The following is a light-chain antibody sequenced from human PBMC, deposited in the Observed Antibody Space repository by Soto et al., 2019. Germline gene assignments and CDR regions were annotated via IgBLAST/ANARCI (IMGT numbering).Light chain of an antibody. CDR2: DAS. Sequence: EIVLTQSPATLSVSPGERATLSCRASQSVSSNLAWYQQKPGQAPRLLIYDASNRATGIPARFSGSGSGTDFTLTISSLEPEDFAVYYCQQRSNWPLITVGQGTRLEIK. CDR1: QSVSSN. J-gene: IGKJ5*01. V-gene: IGKV3-11*01. CDR3: QQRSNWPLIT.